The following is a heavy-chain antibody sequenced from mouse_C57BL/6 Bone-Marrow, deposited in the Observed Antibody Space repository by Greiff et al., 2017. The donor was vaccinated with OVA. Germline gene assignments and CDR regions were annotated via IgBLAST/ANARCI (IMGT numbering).Heavy chain of an antibody. V-gene: IGHV5-4*01. J-gene: IGHJ2*01. CDR1: GFTFSSYA. D-gene: IGHD1-1*01. Sequence: EVMLVESGGGLVKPGGSLKLSCAASGFTFSSYAMSWVRQTPEKRLEWVATISDGGSYTYYPDNVKGRFTISRDNAKNNLYLQMSHLKSEDTAMYYCAREGDGSSSIDYWGQGTTLTVSS. CDR2: ISDGGSYT. CDR3: AREGDGSSSIDY.